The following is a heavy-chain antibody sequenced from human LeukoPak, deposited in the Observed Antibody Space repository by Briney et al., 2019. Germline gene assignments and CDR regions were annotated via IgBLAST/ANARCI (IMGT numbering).Heavy chain of an antibody. D-gene: IGHD3-22*01. CDR2: ISAYNGNT. CDR3: ARGYYDSSGYPYGMDV. V-gene: IGHV1-18*01. J-gene: IGHJ6*02. Sequence: GASVKVSCKASGYTFTSYGISWVRQAPGQGLEWMGWISAYNGNTNYAQKLQGRVIMTTDTSTSTAYMELRSLRSDDTAVYYCARGYYDSSGYPYGMDVWGQGTTVTVSS. CDR1: GYTFTSYG.